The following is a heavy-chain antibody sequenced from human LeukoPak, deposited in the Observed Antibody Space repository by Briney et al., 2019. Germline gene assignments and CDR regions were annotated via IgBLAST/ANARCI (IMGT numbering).Heavy chain of an antibody. J-gene: IGHJ4*02. V-gene: IGHV3-15*01. Sequence: GGSLRLSCAASGFTFSNAWMSWVRQAPGKGLEWVGRIKSKTDGGTTDYAAPVKGRFTISRDDSKNTLYLQMNSPKTEDTVVYYCTTVDSSGWYGAFDYWGQGTLVTVSS. CDR3: TTVDSSGWYGAFDY. CDR1: GFTFSNAW. CDR2: IKSKTDGGTT. D-gene: IGHD6-19*01.